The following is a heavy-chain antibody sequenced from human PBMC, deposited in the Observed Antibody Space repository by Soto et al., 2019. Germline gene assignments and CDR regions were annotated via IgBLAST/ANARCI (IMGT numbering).Heavy chain of an antibody. Sequence: QFKLVQSGTEVTEPGASVKVSCTASGYTFTSYGISWVRQAPGQGLEWMGWISGYNGNTNYAPKFQGRVTLSTDTSTSTAYMELRSLRSDDTAVYYCARDNYGTKAPWGQGTLVTVSS. CDR1: GYTFTSYG. CDR3: ARDNYGTKAP. J-gene: IGHJ4*02. CDR2: ISGYNGNT. D-gene: IGHD1-1*01. V-gene: IGHV1-18*01.